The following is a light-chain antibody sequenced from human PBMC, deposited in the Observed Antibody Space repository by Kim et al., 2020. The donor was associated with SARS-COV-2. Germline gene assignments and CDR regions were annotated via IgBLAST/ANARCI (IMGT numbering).Light chain of an antibody. CDR3: SSYTSSSTLEYV. CDR2: DVS. Sequence: SITCSATGTRSDVGGSTYVPWCKQHQGKAPKLMIYDVSNRPSGVSNRFSGSKSGNTASLTISGLQAEDEADYYCSSYTSSSTLEYVFGTGTKVTVL. J-gene: IGLJ1*01. CDR1: RSDVGGSTY. V-gene: IGLV2-14*03.